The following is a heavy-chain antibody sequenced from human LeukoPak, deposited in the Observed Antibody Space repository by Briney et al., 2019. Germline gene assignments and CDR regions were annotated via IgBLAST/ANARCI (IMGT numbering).Heavy chain of an antibody. Sequence: GGSLRLSCAASGFTFRSYGMHWVRQAPGKGLEWVAVISYDGSNKYYADSVKGRFTISRDNSKNTLYLQMNSLRAEDTAVYYCAKGYEGSFDYWGQGTLVTVSS. D-gene: IGHD5-12*01. CDR2: ISYDGSNK. CDR1: GFTFRSYG. J-gene: IGHJ4*02. V-gene: IGHV3-30*18. CDR3: AKGYEGSFDY.